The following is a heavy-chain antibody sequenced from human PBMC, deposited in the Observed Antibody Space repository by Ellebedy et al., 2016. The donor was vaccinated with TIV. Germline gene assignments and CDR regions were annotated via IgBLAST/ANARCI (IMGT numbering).Heavy chain of an antibody. CDR2: IYPGDSDT. Sequence: GESLKISCKASGYVFSSYWISWVRQMPGKGLEWMGTIYPGDSDTRYSPSFQGQVTISADKSISTAYLQWSSLKASDTAMYYCARHRQQLVPRYYYYYGMDVWGQGTTVTVSS. D-gene: IGHD6-13*01. CDR3: ARHRQQLVPRYYYYYGMDV. CDR1: GYVFSSYW. J-gene: IGHJ6*02. V-gene: IGHV5-51*01.